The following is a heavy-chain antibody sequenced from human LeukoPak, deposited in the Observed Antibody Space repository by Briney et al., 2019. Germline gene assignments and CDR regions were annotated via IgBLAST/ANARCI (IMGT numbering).Heavy chain of an antibody. Sequence: PGGSLTLSCAASGFTFSSYWMSWVRQAPGKGLEWVANIKQDGSEKYYVDSVKGRFTISRDNAKNSLYLQMNSLRAEDTAVYYCARAPVGCSGGSCYSAYFDYWGQGTLVTVSS. D-gene: IGHD2-15*01. J-gene: IGHJ4*02. V-gene: IGHV3-7*03. CDR3: ARAPVGCSGGSCYSAYFDY. CDR2: IKQDGSEK. CDR1: GFTFSSYW.